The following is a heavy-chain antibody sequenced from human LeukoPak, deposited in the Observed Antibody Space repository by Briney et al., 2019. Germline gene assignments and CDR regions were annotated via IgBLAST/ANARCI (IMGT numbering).Heavy chain of an antibody. D-gene: IGHD3-22*01. CDR2: ISYTGST. J-gene: IGHJ4*02. Sequence: SQTLSPTCTVSGGSISSGDYYWTWIRQLPGKGLEWIGYISYTGSTHYNPSLKSRFTMSVDTSKSQFSLKLRSVTAADTAVYYCARDRGYSSGGSGLYLHYFGYWGQGALVTVSS. CDR1: GGSISSGDYY. V-gene: IGHV4-31*03. CDR3: ARDRGYSSGGSGLYLHYFGY.